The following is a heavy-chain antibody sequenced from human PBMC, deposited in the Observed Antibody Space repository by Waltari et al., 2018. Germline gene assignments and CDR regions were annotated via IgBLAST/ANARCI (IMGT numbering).Heavy chain of an antibody. CDR3: AREPGYCRGGSCYFSGDNAYDV. D-gene: IGHD2-15*01. Sequence: QVVLQESGPGLVKPSETLSLTCIVSGASMTNYLWTWIRPHPGKGLEWIGYYSYSGTTNYNPSLKSRVTISLDTSKNQFSLKLNSVTAADSAVYYCAREPGYCRGGSCYFSGDNAYDVWGRGTMVTVSS. J-gene: IGHJ3*01. CDR1: GASMTNYL. CDR2: YSYSGTT. V-gene: IGHV4-59*01.